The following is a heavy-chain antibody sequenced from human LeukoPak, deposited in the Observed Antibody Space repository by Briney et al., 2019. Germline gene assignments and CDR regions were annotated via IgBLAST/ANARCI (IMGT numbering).Heavy chain of an antibody. CDR2: MNPNSGNT. Sequence: ASVKVSCKASGYTFTSYDINWVRQATGQGLERMGWMNPNSGNTGYAQKFQGRVTMTRNTSISTAYMGLSSLRSEDTAVYYCARGSDIVATISDYWGQGTLVTVSS. CDR1: GYTFTSYD. J-gene: IGHJ4*02. CDR3: ARGSDIVATISDY. D-gene: IGHD5-12*01. V-gene: IGHV1-8*01.